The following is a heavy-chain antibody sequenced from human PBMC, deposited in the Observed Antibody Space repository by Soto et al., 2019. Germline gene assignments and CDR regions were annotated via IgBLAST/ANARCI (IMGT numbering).Heavy chain of an antibody. V-gene: IGHV4-59*08. D-gene: IGHD3-10*01. Sequence: QVRLQESGPGLLKPSETLSLTCSVSGASITTYYWSWFRQSPGKGLEWIGYIHDSGTTKYNASLVSRVTISVDTSKTHFFLTLTSVTAADTAVYYCARPTSWFGDILWGQGTLVTVTS. CDR2: IHDSGTT. CDR3: ARPTSWFGDIL. CDR1: GASITTYY. J-gene: IGHJ4*02.